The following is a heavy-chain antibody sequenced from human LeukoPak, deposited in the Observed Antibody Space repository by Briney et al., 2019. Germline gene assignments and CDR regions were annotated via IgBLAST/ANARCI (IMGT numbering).Heavy chain of an antibody. CDR3: ARDDDYLSLRYYYGMDV. CDR2: ISSSGSTI. CDR1: GFTVSSNY. D-gene: IGHD4-11*01. Sequence: GGSLRLSCAASGFTVSSNYMSWIRQAPGKGLEWVSYISSSGSTIYYADSVKGRFTISRDNAKNSLYLQMNSLRAEDTAVYYCARDDDYLSLRYYYGMDVWGQGTTVTVSS. J-gene: IGHJ6*02. V-gene: IGHV3-11*01.